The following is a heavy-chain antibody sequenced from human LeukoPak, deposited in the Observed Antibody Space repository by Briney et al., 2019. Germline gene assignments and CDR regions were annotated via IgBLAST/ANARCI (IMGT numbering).Heavy chain of an antibody. CDR3: ARGCSGGSCHNDYYYYGMDV. CDR1: GGTFSSYA. D-gene: IGHD2-15*01. J-gene: IGHJ6*04. CDR2: IIPIFGTA. Sequence: SVKVSCKASGGTFSSYAISWVRQAPGQGLEWMGGIIPIFGTANYAQKFQGRVTITADEPTSTAYMELSSLRSEDTAVYYCARGCSGGSCHNDYYYYGMDVWGKGTTVTVSS. V-gene: IGHV1-69*13.